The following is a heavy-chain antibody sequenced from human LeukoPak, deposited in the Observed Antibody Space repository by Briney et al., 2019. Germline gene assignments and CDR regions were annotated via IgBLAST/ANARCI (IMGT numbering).Heavy chain of an antibody. V-gene: IGHV1-18*01. Sequence: ASVRVSFKASGYTFTSYGISWVRQAPGQGLEWMGFISAYNGNTNYAQKLQGRVTMTTDTSTSTAYMELRSLRSDDTAVYYCARDSPYPDYYGSGRPNFLDYWGQGTLVTVSS. J-gene: IGHJ4*02. CDR2: ISAYNGNT. D-gene: IGHD3-10*01. CDR1: GYTFTSYG. CDR3: ARDSPYPDYYGSGRPNFLDY.